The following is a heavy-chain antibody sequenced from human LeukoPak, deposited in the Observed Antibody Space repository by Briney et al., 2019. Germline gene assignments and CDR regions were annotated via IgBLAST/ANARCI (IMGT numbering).Heavy chain of an antibody. V-gene: IGHV4-39*07. CDR1: GDSISSGSYY. J-gene: IGHJ4*02. CDR2: INHSGST. Sequence: PSETLSLTCTVSGDSISSGSYYWSWIRQPPGKGLEWIGEINHSGSTNYNPSLKSRVTISVDTSKNQFSLKLSSVTAADTAVYYCARIVSYGLLDYWGQGTLVTVSS. CDR3: ARIVSYGLLDY. D-gene: IGHD5-18*01.